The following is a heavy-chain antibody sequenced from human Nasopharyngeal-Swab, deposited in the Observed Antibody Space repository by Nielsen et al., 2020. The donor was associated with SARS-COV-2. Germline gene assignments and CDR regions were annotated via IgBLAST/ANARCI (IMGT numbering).Heavy chain of an antibody. J-gene: IGHJ4*01. CDR3: ATDRSPYRRLWYFDY. V-gene: IGHV3-15*07. CDR1: GLTVSYSS. CDR2: IKTTTDGGTA. D-gene: IGHD4/OR15-4a*01. Sequence: GESLKISCEVSGLTVSYSSMNWVRQAPGKGLEWVGRIKTTTDGGTADYAAPAKGRFTISRDDSKNALYLHLNSLRTEDTAVYYCATDRSPYRRLWYFDYWGHGTLVTVSS.